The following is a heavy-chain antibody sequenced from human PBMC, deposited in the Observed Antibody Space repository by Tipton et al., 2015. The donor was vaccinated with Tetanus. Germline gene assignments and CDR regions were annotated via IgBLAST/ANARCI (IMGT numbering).Heavy chain of an antibody. Sequence: SLRLSCAASGFTFSSYWMSWVRQAPGKGLEWVANIKQDGSEKYYVDSVKGRFTISRDNAKNSLYLQMNSLRAEDTAVYYCARLMTTVTTGPFDYWGQGTLVTVSS. J-gene: IGHJ4*02. CDR2: IKQDGSEK. CDR3: ARLMTTVTTGPFDY. CDR1: GFTFSSYW. D-gene: IGHD4-11*01. V-gene: IGHV3-7*01.